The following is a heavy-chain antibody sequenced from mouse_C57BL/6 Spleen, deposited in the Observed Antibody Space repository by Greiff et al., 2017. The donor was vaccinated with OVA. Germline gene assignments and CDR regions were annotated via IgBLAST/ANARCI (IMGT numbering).Heavy chain of an antibody. CDR3: ARRGYGNWYFDV. V-gene: IGHV1-61*01. J-gene: IGHJ1*03. Sequence: QVKLQQPGAELVRPGSSVKLSCKASGYTFTSYWMDWVKQRPGQGLEWIGNIYTSDSETHYNQKFKDKATLTVDKATSTAYMQLSSLTSEDSAVYDCARRGYGNWYFDVWGTGTTVTVSS. CDR2: IYTSDSET. CDR1: GYTFTSYW. D-gene: IGHD2-1*01.